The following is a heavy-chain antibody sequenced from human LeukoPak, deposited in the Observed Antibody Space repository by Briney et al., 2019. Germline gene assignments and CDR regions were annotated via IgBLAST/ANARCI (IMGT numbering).Heavy chain of an antibody. CDR1: GITFSNSG. Sequence: GGSLRLSCEASGITFSNSGMHWVRQAPGKGLEWVAYIGHDGRNKFYTESVRGRFTISGDNSMKMAYLQMNSLGTEDTAIYFCAKDGDWTFDIWGQGTMVTVSS. CDR3: AKDGDWTFDI. D-gene: IGHD2-21*01. J-gene: IGHJ3*02. CDR2: IGHDGRNK. V-gene: IGHV3-30*02.